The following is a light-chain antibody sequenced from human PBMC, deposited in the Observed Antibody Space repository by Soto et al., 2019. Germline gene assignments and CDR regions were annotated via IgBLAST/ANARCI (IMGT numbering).Light chain of an antibody. CDR1: SSVVGGYNY. CDR2: DVS. CDR3: SAYTARSTLV. Sequence: QSALTQPRSVSGSPGQSVTISCTGTSSVVGGYNYVSWYQQHPGKAPKLMIYDVSKRPSGVPDRFSGSKSGNTASLTISGLQAEDEADYYCSAYTARSTLVFGGGTKLTVL. J-gene: IGLJ3*02. V-gene: IGLV2-11*01.